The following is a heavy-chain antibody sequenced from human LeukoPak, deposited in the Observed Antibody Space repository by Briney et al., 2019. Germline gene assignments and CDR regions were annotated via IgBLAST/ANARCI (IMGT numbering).Heavy chain of an antibody. J-gene: IGHJ4*02. Sequence: PGGSLRLSCAASGFSFSSYSMNWVRQAPGKGLEWVSYINSSSSIIYYADSVKGRFTISRDNGKNSLYLQMNSLRDEDTAVYYCARVNDPTGSMGYWGQGTLVTVSS. CDR3: ARVNDPTGSMGY. D-gene: IGHD3-9*01. CDR2: INSSSSII. V-gene: IGHV3-48*02. CDR1: GFSFSSYS.